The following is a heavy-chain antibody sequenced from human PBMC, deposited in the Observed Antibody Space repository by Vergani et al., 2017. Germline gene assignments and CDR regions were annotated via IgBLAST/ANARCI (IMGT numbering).Heavy chain of an antibody. V-gene: IGHV3-53*02. Sequence: EVQLVETGGGLIQPGGSLRLSCAASGFTVSSNYMSWVRQAPGKGLEWVSVIYSGGSTYYADSVKGRFTISRDNSKNTLYLQMNSLRAEDTAVYYCARGPYYYYYGMDVWGQGTTVTVS. CDR1: GFTVSSNY. CDR3: ARGPYYYYYGMDV. J-gene: IGHJ6*02. CDR2: IYSGGST.